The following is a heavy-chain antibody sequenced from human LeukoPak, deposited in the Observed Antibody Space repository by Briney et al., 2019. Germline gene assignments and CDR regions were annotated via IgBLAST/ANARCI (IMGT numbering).Heavy chain of an antibody. V-gene: IGHV3-74*01. CDR3: ARVSSTRDFDY. J-gene: IGHJ4*02. CDR1: GFTFSSYW. D-gene: IGHD6-6*01. CDR2: INSDGSST. Sequence: GGSLRLSCAASGFTFSSYWMHWVRQAPGKGLVWVSRINSDGSSTSYADSVKGRFTISRDNAKNTRYLQMNSLRAEDTAVYYCARVSSTRDFDYWGQGTLVTVSS.